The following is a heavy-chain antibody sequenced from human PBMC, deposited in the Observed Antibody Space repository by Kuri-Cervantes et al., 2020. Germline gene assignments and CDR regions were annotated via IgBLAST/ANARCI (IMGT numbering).Heavy chain of an antibody. CDR2: IKQDGSEK. CDR3: ARDMAFYYDSSGLAGFDP. J-gene: IGHJ5*02. V-gene: IGHV3-7*01. Sequence: GESLKISCSASGFTFSSYWMSWVRQAPGKGLEWVANIKQDGSEKYYVDSVKGRFTISRDNAKNSLYLQMNSLRAEDTAVYYCARDMAFYYDSSGLAGFDPWGQGTLVTVSS. D-gene: IGHD3-22*01. CDR1: GFTFSSYW.